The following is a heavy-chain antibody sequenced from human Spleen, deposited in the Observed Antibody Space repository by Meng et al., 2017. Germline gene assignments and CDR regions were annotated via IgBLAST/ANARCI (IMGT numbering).Heavy chain of an antibody. D-gene: IGHD3-10*01. CDR2: FDPEDGET. V-gene: IGHV1-24*01. CDR3: ATITMVRGVIPNYGMDV. CDR1: GYTLTELS. Sequence: ASVKVSCKVSGYTLTELSMHWVRQAPGKGLEWMGGFDPEDGETIYAQKFQGRVTMTEDTSTDTAYMELSSLRSEDTAVYYCATITMVRGVIPNYGMDVWGQGTMVTVSS. J-gene: IGHJ6*02.